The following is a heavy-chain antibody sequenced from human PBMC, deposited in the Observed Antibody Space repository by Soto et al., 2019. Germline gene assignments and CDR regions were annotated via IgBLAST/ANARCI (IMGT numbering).Heavy chain of an antibody. J-gene: IGHJ4*02. CDR2: IKSETDGGTR. V-gene: IGHV3-15*01. CDR3: NPYDYLWGSYVYRWAH. D-gene: IGHD3-16*01. CDR1: GFTFSTAW. Sequence: GGSLRLSCTASGFTFSTAWMSWVRQAPGKGLEWVARIKSETDGGTRDHSAPVEGRFTISRDDSKNTLYLQMNSLKTEDTAVYYRNPYDYLWGSYVYRWAHWRQGTLVTVSS.